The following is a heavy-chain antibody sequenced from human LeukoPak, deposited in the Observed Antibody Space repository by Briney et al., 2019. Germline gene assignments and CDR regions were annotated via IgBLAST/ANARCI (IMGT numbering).Heavy chain of an antibody. V-gene: IGHV3-30*04. CDR2: ISYDGSNK. CDR3: ARSHCNYDFWSGYYYYYMDV. Sequence: PGGSLRLSCAASGFTFSSYAMHWVRQAPGKGLEWVAVISYDGSNKYYADSVKGRFTISRDNSKNTLYLQMNSLRAEDTAVYYCARSHCNYDFWSGYYYYYMDVWGKGTTVTVPS. J-gene: IGHJ6*03. CDR1: GFTFSSYA. D-gene: IGHD3-3*01.